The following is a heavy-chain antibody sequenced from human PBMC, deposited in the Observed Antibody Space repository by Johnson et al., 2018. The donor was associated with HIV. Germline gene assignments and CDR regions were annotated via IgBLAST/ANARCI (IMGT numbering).Heavy chain of an antibody. V-gene: IGHV3-30-3*02. D-gene: IGHD2-8*02. Sequence: QVQLVESGGGVVQPGRSLRLSCAASIFSLTTHTIHWVRQAPGKGLEWVAVISLDGNDEYYADSVRGRFTISKDNSKNILYLQMNSLRAEDTAVYYCAKSGLFVLVVYAPDVFDIWGQGTMVTVSS. CDR1: IFSLTTHT. J-gene: IGHJ3*02. CDR2: ISLDGNDE. CDR3: AKSGLFVLVVYAPDVFDI.